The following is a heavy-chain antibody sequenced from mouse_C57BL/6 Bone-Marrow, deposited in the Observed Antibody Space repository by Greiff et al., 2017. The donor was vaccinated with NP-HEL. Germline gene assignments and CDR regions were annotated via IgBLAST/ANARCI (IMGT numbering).Heavy chain of an antibody. CDR2: INPNNGGT. CDR3: ARKGAYGNYYFDY. J-gene: IGHJ2*01. V-gene: IGHV1-18*01. CDR1: GYTFTDYN. D-gene: IGHD2-1*01. Sequence: EVQLQQSGPELVKPGASVKIPCTASGYTFTDYNMDWVKQSHGKSLEWIGDINPNNGGTIYNQKFKGKATLTVDKSSSTAYMELRSLTSEDTAVYYCARKGAYGNYYFDYWGQGTTLTVSS.